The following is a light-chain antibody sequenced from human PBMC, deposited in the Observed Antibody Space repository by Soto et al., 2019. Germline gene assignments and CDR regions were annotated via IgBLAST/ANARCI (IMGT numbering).Light chain of an antibody. Sequence: EIVMTQSPATLSVSPGATATLSCRASQSIGSNVGWYQQKPGQAPRLLIYGASTRATGISARFSGSGSGTEFSLTISCLQSEDLAVYYCQQYNTWSLITFGQGTRLEIK. V-gene: IGKV3-15*01. CDR1: QSIGSN. CDR2: GAS. J-gene: IGKJ5*01. CDR3: QQYNTWSLIT.